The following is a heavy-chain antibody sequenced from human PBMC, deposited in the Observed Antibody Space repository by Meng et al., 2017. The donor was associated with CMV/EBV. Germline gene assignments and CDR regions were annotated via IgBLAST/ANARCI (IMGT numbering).Heavy chain of an antibody. Sequence: GESLKISCAASGFTFSGYGMHWVRQAPGKGLEWVTFIRYDGSNKYYADSVKGRFTISRDNSKNTLYLQMNSLRAEDTAVYYCAKGGDFWSGSNFDYWGQGTLVTVS. D-gene: IGHD3-3*01. CDR1: GFTFSGYG. V-gene: IGHV3-30*02. CDR3: AKGGDFWSGSNFDY. CDR2: IRYDGSNK. J-gene: IGHJ4*02.